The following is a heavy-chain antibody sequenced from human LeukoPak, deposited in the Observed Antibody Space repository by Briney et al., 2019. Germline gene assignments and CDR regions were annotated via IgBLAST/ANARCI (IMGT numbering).Heavy chain of an antibody. CDR3: ARDFLDVVVTADWFDP. CDR1: GGSISSSSYY. J-gene: IGHJ5*02. D-gene: IGHD2-21*02. Sequence: SETLSLTCTVSGGSISSSSYYWGWIRQPPGKGLEWIGSIYYSGSTYYNPSLKSRVTISVDTSKNQFSLKLSSVTAADTAVYYCARDFLDVVVTADWFDPWGQGTLVTVSS. CDR2: IYYSGST. V-gene: IGHV4-39*07.